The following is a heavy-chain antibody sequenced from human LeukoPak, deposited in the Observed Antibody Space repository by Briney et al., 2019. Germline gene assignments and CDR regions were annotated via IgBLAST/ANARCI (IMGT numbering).Heavy chain of an antibody. Sequence: SVKVSCKASGGTFSSYAISWVRQAPGQGLEWMGGIIPIFGTANYAQKFQGRVTITADKSTSTAYMELSSLRSEDTAVYYCARALLITAIDYYYMDVWGKGTTVTVSS. V-gene: IGHV1-69*06. J-gene: IGHJ6*03. CDR3: ARALLITAIDYYYMDV. CDR2: IIPIFGTA. D-gene: IGHD2-15*01. CDR1: GGTFSSYA.